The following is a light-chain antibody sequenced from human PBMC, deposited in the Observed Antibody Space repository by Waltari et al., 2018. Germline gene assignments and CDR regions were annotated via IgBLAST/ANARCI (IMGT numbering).Light chain of an antibody. CDR2: GAS. CDR3: QQYTDYPLT. J-gene: IGKJ4*01. V-gene: IGKV1D-16*01. CDR1: QGIRSR. Sequence: DIQMTQSPSSLSASVGDRVTITCRASQGIRSRLAWYQQKPETAPKSLIYGASNLQSGVPSRFSGSESGTDFTLTINGLQPEDFATYYCQQYTDYPLTFGGGTKVEIK.